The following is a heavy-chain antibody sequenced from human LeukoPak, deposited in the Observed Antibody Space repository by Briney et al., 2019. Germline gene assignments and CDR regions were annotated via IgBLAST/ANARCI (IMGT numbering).Heavy chain of an antibody. V-gene: IGHV1-46*01. D-gene: IGHD1-7*01. CDR1: GYTFTIYY. Sequence: PVASVKVSCKASGYTFTIYYMHWVRQAPGQGLEWMGIINPSSGTTSYARKFQGRVTMTRDRSTSTVYMELSSLRSEDTAVYYCARSRGVTGTIPHQMFDPWGQGTLSPSPQ. CDR3: ARSRGVTGTIPHQMFDP. CDR2: INPSSGTT. J-gene: IGHJ5*02.